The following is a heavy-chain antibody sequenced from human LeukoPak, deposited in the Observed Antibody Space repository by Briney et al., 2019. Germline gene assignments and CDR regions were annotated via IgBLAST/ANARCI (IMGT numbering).Heavy chain of an antibody. V-gene: IGHV1-69*04. Sequence: GASVKVSCKASGGTFSSYAISWVRQAPGQGLEWMGRIIPILGIANYAQKFQGRVTITADKSTSTAYMELSSLRSEDTAVYYCARGPASMYYFDYWGQGTLVTVSS. D-gene: IGHD3-10*02. CDR3: ARGPASMYYFDY. CDR1: GGTFSSYA. CDR2: IIPILGIA. J-gene: IGHJ4*02.